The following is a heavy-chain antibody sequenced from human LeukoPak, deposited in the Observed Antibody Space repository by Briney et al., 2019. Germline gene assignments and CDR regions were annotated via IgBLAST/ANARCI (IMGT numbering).Heavy chain of an antibody. V-gene: IGHV4-39*07. D-gene: IGHD3-10*01. CDR2: IYYSGST. CDR1: GGSISSSSYY. J-gene: IGHJ3*02. CDR3: ARDMSITMVRGVIIRRNDAFDI. Sequence: SETLSLTCTVSGGSISSSSYYWGWIRQPPGKGLEWIGSIYYSGSTYYNPSLKSRVTISVDTSKNQFSLKLSSVTAADTAAYYFARDMSITMVRGVIIRRNDAFDIWGQGTMVTVSS.